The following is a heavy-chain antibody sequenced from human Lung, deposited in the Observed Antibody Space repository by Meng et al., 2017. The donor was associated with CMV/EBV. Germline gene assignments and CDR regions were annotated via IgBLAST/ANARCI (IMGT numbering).Heavy chain of an antibody. CDR2: IYPGDDDT. Sequence: GESLKISCQGSGYSFTTYWIAWVRQMPGKGLEWVGSIYPGDDDTRYSPSLQGQVTISADASITAAYLQWNSLKASDTAMYYCARLWGVLDWNVDGFDMWGQGTXVTVAS. J-gene: IGHJ3*02. CDR1: GYSFTTYW. CDR3: ARLWGVLDWNVDGFDM. V-gene: IGHV5-51*01. D-gene: IGHD1-1*01.